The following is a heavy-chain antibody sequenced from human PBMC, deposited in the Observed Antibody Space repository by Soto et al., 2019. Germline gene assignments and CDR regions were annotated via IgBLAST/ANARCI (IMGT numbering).Heavy chain of an antibody. CDR3: AKDGYGDSGYYYYMDV. CDR1: GFTFSSYA. CDR2: ISGSGGST. V-gene: IGHV3-23*01. D-gene: IGHD4-17*01. Sequence: GGSLRLSCAASGFTFSSYAMSWFRQAPGKGLEWVSAISGSGGSTYYADSVKGRFTISRDNSKNTLYLQMNSLRAEDTAVYYCAKDGYGDSGYYYYMDVWGKGTTVTVSS. J-gene: IGHJ6*03.